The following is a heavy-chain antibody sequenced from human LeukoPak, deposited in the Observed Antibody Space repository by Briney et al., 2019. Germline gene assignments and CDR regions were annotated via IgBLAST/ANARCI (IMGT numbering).Heavy chain of an antibody. J-gene: IGHJ6*03. CDR2: ISHSGST. CDR3: ARGRTKTGTSFGYYMDV. CDR1: GGSFSGYY. Sequence: SETLSLTCAVYGGSFSGYYWSWIRQPPGKGLEWIGEISHSGSTNYNPSLKSRVTISVDTSKNQFSLKLSSVTAADTAVYYCARGRTKTGTSFGYYMDVWGKGTTVTVSS. V-gene: IGHV4-34*01. D-gene: IGHD1-7*01.